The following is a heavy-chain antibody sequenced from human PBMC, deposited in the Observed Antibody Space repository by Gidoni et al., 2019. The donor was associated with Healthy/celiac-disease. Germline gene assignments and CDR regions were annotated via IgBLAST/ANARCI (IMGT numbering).Heavy chain of an antibody. V-gene: IGHV4-39*01. CDR2: SYYSGCT. D-gene: IGHD6-6*01. CDR1: GGCIRSRRYY. Sequence: QLQLQESGPGLVKPSETLSLTCTVSGGCIRSRRYYWGWLRQPPGKGLEWIGSSYYSGCTYYNPSLKSRVPISVDTSKNQFSLKLSSVTASDTAVYYCARHMRRIQLGAFDIWGQGTMVTVSS. CDR3: ARHMRRIQLGAFDI. J-gene: IGHJ3*02.